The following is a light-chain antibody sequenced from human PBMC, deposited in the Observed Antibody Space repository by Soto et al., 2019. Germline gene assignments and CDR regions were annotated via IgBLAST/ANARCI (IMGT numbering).Light chain of an antibody. J-gene: IGKJ1*01. Sequence: EIVMTQSPATLSVSPGERAPLSCRASQSVSSNLAWYQQKPGQAPRLLIYGASGRATGIPDRFSGSGSGTDFTLTISRLEPEDFAVYYCQQYGSSPRTFGQGTKVDIK. CDR3: QQYGSSPRT. V-gene: IGKV3-20*01. CDR2: GAS. CDR1: QSVSSN.